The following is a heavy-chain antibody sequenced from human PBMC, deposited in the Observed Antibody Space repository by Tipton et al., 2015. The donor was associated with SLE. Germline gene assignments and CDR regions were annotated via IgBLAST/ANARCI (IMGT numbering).Heavy chain of an antibody. D-gene: IGHD3-16*01. J-gene: IGHJ4*02. CDR1: GFTFSSYA. CDR3: AKDHEYDYIWGSLGAFDY. V-gene: IGHV3-30*02. Sequence: GSLRLSCAASGFTFSSYAMSWVRQAPGKGLEWVAFIRYDGSNKYYADSVKGRFTISRDNSKNTLYLQMNSLRAEDTAVYYCAKDHEYDYIWGSLGAFDYWGQGTLVTVSS. CDR2: IRYDGSNK.